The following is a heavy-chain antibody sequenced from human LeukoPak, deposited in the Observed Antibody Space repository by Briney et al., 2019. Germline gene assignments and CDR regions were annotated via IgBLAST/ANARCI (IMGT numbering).Heavy chain of an antibody. J-gene: IGHJ3*02. D-gene: IGHD1-26*01. Sequence: PSETLSLTCTVSGYSISSGYYWGWIRQPPGKGLEWIGYIYYSGSTNYNPSLKSRVTISVDTSKNQFSLKLSSVTAADTAVYYCARAWATSDAFDIWGQGTMVTVSS. CDR1: GYSISSGYY. CDR2: IYYSGST. CDR3: ARAWATSDAFDI. V-gene: IGHV4-61*01.